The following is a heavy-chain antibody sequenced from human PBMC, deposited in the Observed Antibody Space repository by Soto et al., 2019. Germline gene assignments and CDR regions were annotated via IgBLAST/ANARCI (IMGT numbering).Heavy chain of an antibody. CDR1: GGSISSGGYY. CDR2: IFYIGST. D-gene: IGHD3-9*01. J-gene: IGHJ4*02. V-gene: IGHV4-31*03. CDR3: ATLTKYDILTGFYPC. Sequence: SETLSLTCTVSGGSISSGGYYWSWIRQHPGKGLEWIGYIFYIGSTYYNPSLKSRVTISVDTSKNQFSLKLSSVTAEDTAVYYCATLTKYDILTGFYPCWGQGTLVTVSS.